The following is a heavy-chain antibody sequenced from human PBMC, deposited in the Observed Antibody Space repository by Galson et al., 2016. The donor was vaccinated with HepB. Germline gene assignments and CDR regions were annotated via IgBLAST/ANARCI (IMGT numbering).Heavy chain of an antibody. J-gene: IGHJ6*04. V-gene: IGHV3-30-3*01. Sequence: SLRLSCADSGFIFRSYAMNWVRPAPGKGLEWLAVISNDGSNKYFPDSVKGRFTISRDNSKNTLYLQMNSLRAEDTAVYYCARFIASPWNDYYYYGMDVWGKGTTVTVSS. D-gene: IGHD1-1*01. CDR1: GFIFRSYA. CDR2: ISNDGSNK. CDR3: ARFIASPWNDYYYYGMDV.